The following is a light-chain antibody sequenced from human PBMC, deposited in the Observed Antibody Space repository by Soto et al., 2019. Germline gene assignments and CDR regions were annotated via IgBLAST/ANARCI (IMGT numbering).Light chain of an antibody. V-gene: IGKV3-15*01. CDR2: GAA. CDR3: QQYHNWPA. J-gene: IGKJ1*01. Sequence: EIVMTQSPATLSVSPGERATLSCRASQSVFSRLAWYQQKPGQAPRLLIYGAATRATCIPARFSGSGSGTEFTLTISSPQSEDFAVYYCQQYHNWPAFGQGTKVEIK. CDR1: QSVFSR.